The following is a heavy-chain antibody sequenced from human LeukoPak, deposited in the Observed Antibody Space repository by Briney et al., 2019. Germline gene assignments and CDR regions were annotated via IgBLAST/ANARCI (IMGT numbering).Heavy chain of an antibody. V-gene: IGHV3-15*01. CDR1: RFTFSNAW. D-gene: IGHD4-17*01. J-gene: IGHJ4*02. CDR2: IKSKTDGGTA. Sequence: PGGSLRLSCAASRFTFSNAWMSWVRQAPGKGLEWVGHIKSKTDGGTADYAAPVKGRFTISRDDSRNTLYLQMNSLKTEDTGVYDSATDQDYGDYPEYYFDYWGQGTLVTVSS. CDR3: ATDQDYGDYPEYYFDY.